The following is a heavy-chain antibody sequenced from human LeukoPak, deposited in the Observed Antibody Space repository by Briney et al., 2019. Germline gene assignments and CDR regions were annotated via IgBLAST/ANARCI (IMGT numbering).Heavy chain of an antibody. Sequence: SETLSLTCAVSGGSISSSSHYWGWIRRPPGKGLEWIGNMFYGGSTYYNPSLKSRVTMSLDTSKNQFSLKLSSVTAADTAVYYCARDLFTVTAVWGQGTLVSVSS. V-gene: IGHV4-39*07. J-gene: IGHJ4*02. CDR3: ARDLFTVTAV. CDR1: GGSISSSSHY. CDR2: MFYGGST. D-gene: IGHD2-21*02.